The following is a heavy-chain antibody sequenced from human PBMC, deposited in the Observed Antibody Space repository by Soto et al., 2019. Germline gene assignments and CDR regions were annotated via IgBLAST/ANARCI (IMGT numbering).Heavy chain of an antibody. D-gene: IGHD2-2*01. Sequence: ASVKVSCKASGYTFTGYYMHWVRQAPGQGLEWMGWINPNSGGTNYAQKFQGWVTMTRDTSISTAYMELSRLRSDDTAVYYCAREGLFCSSTSCQGDYYYYGMDVWGQGTTVTAP. V-gene: IGHV1-2*04. CDR1: GYTFTGYY. J-gene: IGHJ6*02. CDR2: INPNSGGT. CDR3: AREGLFCSSTSCQGDYYYYGMDV.